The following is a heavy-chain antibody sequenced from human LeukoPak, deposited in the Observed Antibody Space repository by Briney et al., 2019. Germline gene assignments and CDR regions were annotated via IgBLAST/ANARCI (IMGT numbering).Heavy chain of an antibody. CDR2: FDPESGET. Sequence: ASVKVSCKVSGYTLTELSIHWVRQIPGKGLEWLAGFDPESGETFYAQKFQGRVTMTEDTSTDAAYMELSNLGSEDTALYYCATERPDLLIPLAPFDSWGQGTLVTVSS. V-gene: IGHV1-24*01. D-gene: IGHD1-14*01. CDR3: ATERPDLLIPLAPFDS. CDR1: GYTLTELS. J-gene: IGHJ4*02.